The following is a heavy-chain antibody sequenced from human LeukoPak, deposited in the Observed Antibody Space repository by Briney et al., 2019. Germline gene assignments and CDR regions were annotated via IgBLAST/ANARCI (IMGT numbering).Heavy chain of an antibody. CDR3: ASITLDAFDI. Sequence: SETLSLTCTVSGGSISSSSYYWGWIRQPPGKGLEWIGSIYYSGSTYYNPSLKSRVTIPVDTSKNQFSLKLSSVTAADTAVYYCASITLDAFDIWGQGTMVTVSS. CDR1: GGSISSSSYY. V-gene: IGHV4-39*01. D-gene: IGHD3-10*01. CDR2: IYYSGST. J-gene: IGHJ3*02.